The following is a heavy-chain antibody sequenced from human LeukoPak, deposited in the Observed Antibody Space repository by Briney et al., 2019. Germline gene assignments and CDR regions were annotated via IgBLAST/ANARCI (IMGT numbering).Heavy chain of an antibody. CDR1: GGSISSYY. Sequence: SETLSLTCTVSGGSISSYYWSWIRQPPGKGLEWIGYIYYSGSTYYNPSLKSRVTISVDTSKNQFSLKLSSVTAADTAVYYCARDHRGVVVPALNYYYYYGMDVWGQGTTVTVSS. V-gene: IGHV4-59*12. CDR2: IYYSGST. CDR3: ARDHRGVVVPALNYYYYYGMDV. J-gene: IGHJ6*02. D-gene: IGHD2-2*01.